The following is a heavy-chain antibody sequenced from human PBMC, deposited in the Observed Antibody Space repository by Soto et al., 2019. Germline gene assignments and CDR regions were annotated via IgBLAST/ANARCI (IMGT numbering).Heavy chain of an antibody. V-gene: IGHV4-34*01. CDR2: INHSGST. CDR3: ARKVGLTGSGSYSPKKDAFDI. J-gene: IGHJ3*02. D-gene: IGHD3-10*01. Sequence: SETLSLTCAVYGGSFSGYYWSWIRQPPGKGLEWIGEINHSGSTNYNPSLKSRVTISVDTSKNQFSLKLSSVTAADTAVYYCARKVGLTGSGSYSPKKDAFDIWGQGTMVTVSS. CDR1: GGSFSGYY.